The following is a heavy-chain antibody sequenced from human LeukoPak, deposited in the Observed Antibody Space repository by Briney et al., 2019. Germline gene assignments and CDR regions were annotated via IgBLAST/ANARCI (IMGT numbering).Heavy chain of an antibody. CDR2: ISAYNGNT. D-gene: IGHD3-3*01. Sequence: GASVKVSCKASGYTFTSYGISWVRQAPGQGLEWMGWISAYNGNTNYAQKLRGRVTMTTDTSTSTAYMELRSLRSDDTAVYYCARDMDPRRFLEWPSDYWGQGTLVTVSS. CDR1: GYTFTSYG. V-gene: IGHV1-18*01. J-gene: IGHJ4*02. CDR3: ARDMDPRRFLEWPSDY.